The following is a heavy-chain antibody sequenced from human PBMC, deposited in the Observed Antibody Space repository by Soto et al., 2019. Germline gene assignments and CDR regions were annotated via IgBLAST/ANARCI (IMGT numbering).Heavy chain of an antibody. Sequence: PSETLSLTCGVFDDSTRSRYWWTWLRRPPGRGLEWIGEVNQSGTSNYNPSLKSRVSISIENSKNHFSLTMTSVTAADTAVYYCARGRKGFSSSCYVDWGQGTLVNVS. CDR2: VNQSGTS. CDR1: DDSTRSRYW. CDR3: ARGRKGFSSSCYVD. D-gene: IGHD6-13*01. J-gene: IGHJ4*02. V-gene: IGHV4-4*02.